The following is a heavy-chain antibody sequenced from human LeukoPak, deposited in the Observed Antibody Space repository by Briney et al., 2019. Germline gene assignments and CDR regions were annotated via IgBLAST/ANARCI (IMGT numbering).Heavy chain of an antibody. J-gene: IGHJ6*02. CDR1: GFSFSSYA. CDR3: GRPTKYWLVRGNGVDV. D-gene: IGHD6-19*01. V-gene: IGHV3-23*01. Sequence: GASLRLSCAASGFSFSSYAMTWVRRAPGQGLEWVSSIDAGGGDTYHSDSVKGRLTISRDNSMNTLYLQMNSLRADDTAVYYCGRPTKYWLVRGNGVDVWGQGTTVTVSS. CDR2: IDAGGGDT.